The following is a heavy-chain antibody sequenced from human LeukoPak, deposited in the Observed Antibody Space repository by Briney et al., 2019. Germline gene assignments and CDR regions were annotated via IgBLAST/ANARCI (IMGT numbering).Heavy chain of an antibody. Sequence: PGGSLRLSCAASGFTFSSYAMSWVRQAAGKGREWVSAISGSGGSTYYADSVKGRFTISRDNSKNTLYLQMNSLRSEDTAVYYCARRGIAVAGLDYWGQGTLATVSS. CDR3: ARRGIAVAGLDY. J-gene: IGHJ4*02. CDR1: GFTFSSYA. V-gene: IGHV3-23*01. D-gene: IGHD6-19*01. CDR2: ISGSGGST.